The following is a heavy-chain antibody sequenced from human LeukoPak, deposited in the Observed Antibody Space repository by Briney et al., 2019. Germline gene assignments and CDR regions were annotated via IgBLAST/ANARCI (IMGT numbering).Heavy chain of an antibody. V-gene: IGHV3-23*01. J-gene: IGHJ4*02. CDR2: ISGSGGST. Sequence: GGSLRLSCAASGFTFSSYAMSWVRQAPGKGLEWVSAISGSGGSTYYADSVKGRLTISRDNFGNMLYLHLDSLRVEDTAIYYCARRSGSSWSSFDYWGQGALVTVSS. CDR3: ARRSGSSWSSFDY. CDR1: GFTFSSYA. D-gene: IGHD6-13*01.